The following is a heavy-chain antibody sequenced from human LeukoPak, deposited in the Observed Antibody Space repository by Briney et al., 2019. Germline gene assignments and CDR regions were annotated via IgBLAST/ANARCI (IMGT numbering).Heavy chain of an antibody. Sequence: GASVKVSCKASGGTFTNDAISWVRQAPGQGLEWMGGIIPRFDTTIYAQKFQGRVTVTADKSTNTAYMELSSLRSEDTAVYYCARDPHIYCSRTSCYTYFYYVDVWGIGTTVTVSS. J-gene: IGHJ6*03. CDR3: ARDPHIYCSRTSCYTYFYYVDV. CDR1: GGTFTNDA. V-gene: IGHV1-69*06. CDR2: IIPRFDTT. D-gene: IGHD2-2*02.